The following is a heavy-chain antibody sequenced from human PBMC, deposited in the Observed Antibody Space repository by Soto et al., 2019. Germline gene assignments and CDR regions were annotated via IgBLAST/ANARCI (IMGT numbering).Heavy chain of an antibody. CDR2: ISGSGGST. D-gene: IGHD2-8*01. CDR1: GFTFSSYA. V-gene: IGHV3-23*01. CDR3: AKDNGLRYFDY. J-gene: IGHJ4*02. Sequence: PXESLRLSCGASGFTFSSYAMSGVRQAPGKGLEWVSAISGSGGSTYYADSVKGRFTISRDNSKNTLYLQMNSLRAEDTAVYYCAKDNGLRYFDYWGQGTLVTVSS.